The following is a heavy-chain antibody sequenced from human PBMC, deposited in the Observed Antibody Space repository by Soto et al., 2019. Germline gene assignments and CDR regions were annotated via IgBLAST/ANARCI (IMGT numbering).Heavy chain of an antibody. V-gene: IGHV1-69*04. CDR1: GGTFSSYT. CDR3: AREGGEERFSNWFDP. D-gene: IGHD3-3*01. Sequence: ASVKVSCKASGGTFSSYTISWVRQAPGQGLEWMGRIIPILGIANYAQKFQGRVTITADKSTSTAYMELSSLRSEDTAVYYCAREGGEERFSNWFDPWGHGTLVTVSS. J-gene: IGHJ5*02. CDR2: IIPILGIA.